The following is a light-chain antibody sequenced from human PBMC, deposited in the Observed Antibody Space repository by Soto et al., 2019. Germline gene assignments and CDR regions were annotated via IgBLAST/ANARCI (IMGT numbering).Light chain of an antibody. J-gene: IGLJ1*01. Sequence: QSALTQPRSVSGSPGQSVTISCTGTSSDVGGYYYVSWYQQHPGKAPKLMIYDVTKRPSGVPDHFSGSKSGNTASLTISGLQGEDEADYYCCSYAGRYTFVCGTGTKLTVL. CDR3: CSYAGRYTFV. V-gene: IGLV2-11*01. CDR1: SSDVGGYYY. CDR2: DVT.